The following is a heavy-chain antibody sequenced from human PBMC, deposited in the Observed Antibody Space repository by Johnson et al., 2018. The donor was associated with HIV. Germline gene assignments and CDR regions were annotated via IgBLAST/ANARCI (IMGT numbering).Heavy chain of an antibody. CDR2: LYSDGRT. Sequence: VQLVESGGDLIQPGGSLRLSCAASGFTVSSTYMSWVRQAPGKGLEWLSVLYSDGRTYYADSVKGRFTISRAGSKTTLFLQMNSLRAEDTAVYYCARRCSSSSCSHGAFDIWGQGTVVTVSS. D-gene: IGHD2-2*01. V-gene: IGHV3-53*01. CDR3: ARRCSSSSCSHGAFDI. CDR1: GFTVSSTY. J-gene: IGHJ3*02.